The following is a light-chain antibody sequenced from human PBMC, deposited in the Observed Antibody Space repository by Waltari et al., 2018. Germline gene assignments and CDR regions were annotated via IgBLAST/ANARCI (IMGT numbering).Light chain of an antibody. CDR3: QQYYSTPPS. J-gene: IGKJ4*01. CDR2: WAS. Sequence: DIVMTQSPDSLAVSLGERATIDCKSSQSILYSSNNKNYLAWYQRKTGQPPKLLIYWASTRESGVPDRFSGSGSGTDFTLTISSLQAEDVAVYYCQQYYSTPPSVGGGTKVEIK. CDR1: QSILYSSNNKNY. V-gene: IGKV4-1*01.